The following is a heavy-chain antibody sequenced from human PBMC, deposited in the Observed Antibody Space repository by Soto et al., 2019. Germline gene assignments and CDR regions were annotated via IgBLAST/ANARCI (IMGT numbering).Heavy chain of an antibody. CDR3: ARERYADGSGSTIDY. CDR2: IVPILGVP. V-gene: IGHV1-69*08. CDR1: GGTFSSYT. Sequence: QVQLVQSGAEVKKPGASVKVSCKASGGTFSSYTVSWVRQAPGQGLEWMGRIVPILGVPNYAQRFQGRVTITADKGTNTAYMELSSLRSEDTAVYDCARERYADGSGSTIDYWGQGTLVTVSS. J-gene: IGHJ4*02. D-gene: IGHD3-10*01.